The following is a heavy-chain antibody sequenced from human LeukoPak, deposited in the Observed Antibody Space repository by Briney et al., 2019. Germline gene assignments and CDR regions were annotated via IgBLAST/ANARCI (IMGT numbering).Heavy chain of an antibody. CDR2: IYYSGST. J-gene: IGHJ4*02. V-gene: IGHV4-59*08. Sequence: SETLSLTCTVSGGSISSYYWSWIRQPPGKGLEWIGYIYYSGSTNYNPSLKSRVTISVDTSKNQFSLKLSSVTAADTAVYYCARTLYSGSYYAPYWGQGTLVTVS. D-gene: IGHD1-26*01. CDR3: ARTLYSGSYYAPY. CDR1: GGSISSYY.